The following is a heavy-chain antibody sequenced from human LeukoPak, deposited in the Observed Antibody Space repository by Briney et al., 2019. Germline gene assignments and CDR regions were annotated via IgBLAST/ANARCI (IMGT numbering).Heavy chain of an antibody. Sequence: GGSLRLSCAASGFTFSSDWMHWVRQAPGKGLVCVSYINGDGSSTNYADSVRGRFTISRDNAKKTLYLQMNSLRDEDTAVYYCVRGLDSWGQGTLVTVSS. CDR2: INGDGSST. J-gene: IGHJ5*01. CDR3: VRGLDS. CDR1: GFTFSSDW. V-gene: IGHV3-74*01. D-gene: IGHD3-16*01.